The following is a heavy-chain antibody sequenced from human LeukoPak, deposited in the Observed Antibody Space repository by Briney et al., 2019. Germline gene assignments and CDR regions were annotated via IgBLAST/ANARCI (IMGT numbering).Heavy chain of an antibody. CDR1: GGSISSYY. CDR3: ARDLYYGGNSWFDP. CDR2: IYTSGST. V-gene: IGHV4-4*07. J-gene: IGHJ5*02. D-gene: IGHD4-23*01. Sequence: SETLSLTCTVSGGSISSYYWSWIRQPAGKGLEWIGRIYTSGSTNYNPSLKSRVTMSVDTSKNQFSLRLSSVTAADTAVYYCARDLYYGGNSWFDPWGQGTLVTVSS.